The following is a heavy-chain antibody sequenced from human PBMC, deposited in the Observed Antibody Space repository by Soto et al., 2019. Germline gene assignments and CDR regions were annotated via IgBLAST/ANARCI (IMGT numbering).Heavy chain of an antibody. Sequence: EVQLVESGGGLVKPGGSLRLSCAASGFTFSSYSMNWVPKAPGKGLEWVSSISSTSSYIYYADSVRGRFTISRDNAKNSLYLQLNSLRAEDTAVYYCARDPSYFDFWGQGTLVTVSS. CDR3: ARDPSYFDF. V-gene: IGHV3-21*02. J-gene: IGHJ4*02. CDR2: ISSTSSYI. CDR1: GFTFSSYS.